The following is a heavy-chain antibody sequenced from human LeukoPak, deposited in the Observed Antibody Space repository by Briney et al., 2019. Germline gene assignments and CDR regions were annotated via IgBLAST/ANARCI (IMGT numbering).Heavy chain of an antibody. Sequence: PGGSLRLSCAASGFDFSSNWMHWVRHAPGQGLEWVSVISGSGGNTYYADSVKGRFTISRDNSKNTLYVQMNSLRAEDTAVYYCAKAPQSYCSSATCYLDYWGQGTLVTVSS. CDR3: AKAPQSYCSSATCYLDY. CDR2: ISGSGGNT. D-gene: IGHD2-2*01. V-gene: IGHV3-23*01. CDR1: GFDFSSNW. J-gene: IGHJ4*02.